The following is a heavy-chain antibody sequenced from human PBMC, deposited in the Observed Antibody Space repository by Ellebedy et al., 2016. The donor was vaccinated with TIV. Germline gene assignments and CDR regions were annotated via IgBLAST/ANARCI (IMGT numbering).Heavy chain of an antibody. CDR1: GFIFSDYA. D-gene: IGHD3-9*01. V-gene: IGHV3-23*01. J-gene: IGHJ4*02. CDR3: AKDYDFLTGYHSDLGH. CDR2: FTNTGSS. Sequence: PGGSLRLSCAASGFIFSDYAMSWVRQAPGRGPEWVSVFTNTGSSFYIDSVKGRFTISRDNSKNMLYLQMDSLRVDDTAVYYCAKDYDFLTGYHSDLGHWGQGTLVTVSS.